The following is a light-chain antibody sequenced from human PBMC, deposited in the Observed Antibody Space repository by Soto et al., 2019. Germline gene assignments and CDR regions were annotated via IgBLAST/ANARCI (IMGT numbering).Light chain of an antibody. J-gene: IGKJ1*01. Sequence: EIAMTQSPATLSVSPGERATLSCRASQSVSNNVAWYQKKPGQAPRLLILDASTRATGIPARFSGSGSWTDFTLTISSLQSEDLAVYYCQQYNNWPWTLGQGTKVDI. V-gene: IGKV3-15*01. CDR3: QQYNNWPWT. CDR2: DAS. CDR1: QSVSNN.